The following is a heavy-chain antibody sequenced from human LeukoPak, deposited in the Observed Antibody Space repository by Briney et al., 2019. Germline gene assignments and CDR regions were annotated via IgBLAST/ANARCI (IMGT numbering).Heavy chain of an antibody. J-gene: IGHJ5*02. D-gene: IGHD3-10*01. V-gene: IGHV3-23*01. CDR2: ISISSVDS. CDR3: AKDRELLFAHCWFDL. CDR1: GFAFVTYA. Sequence: GGSLRLSCAASGFAFVTYAMSWVRQAPGKGLEWVGGISISSVDSYYADSVKGRFSISRDDSKNTLYLQMDRLTDEDTAVYYCAKDRELLFAHCWFDLWGQGTLVTVSS.